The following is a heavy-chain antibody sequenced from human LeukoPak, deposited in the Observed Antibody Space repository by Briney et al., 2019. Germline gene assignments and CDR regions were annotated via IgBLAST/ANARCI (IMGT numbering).Heavy chain of an antibody. CDR2: IYTSGST. J-gene: IGHJ4*02. CDR1: GGSISSYY. D-gene: IGHD6-13*01. CDR3: ARAGGIAAAGTKRIWDY. Sequence: KPSETLSFTCTVSGGSISSYYWSWIRQPAGKGLEWIGRIYTSGSTNYNPSLKSRVTMSVDTSKNQFSLKLSSVTAADTAVYYCARAGGIAAAGTKRIWDYWGQGTLVTVSS. V-gene: IGHV4-4*07.